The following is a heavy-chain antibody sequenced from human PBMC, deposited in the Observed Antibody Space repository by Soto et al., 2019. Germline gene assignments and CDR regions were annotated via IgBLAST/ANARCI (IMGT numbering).Heavy chain of an antibody. CDR1: GFSLPTSRVS. V-gene: IGHV2-5*02. CDR3: AYFCYCSGGSCYYTHYFDY. CDR2: IYWDDDK. Sequence: SGPTPVNPTQPLTLTCTFSGFSLPTSRVSVGWLRQPPGKALEWLSLIYWDDDKRYSPSLKSRLTITKDTSKNQVVLTMTNMDPVDTATYYCAYFCYCSGGSCYYTHYFDYWGKGTLVTVSS. D-gene: IGHD2-15*01. J-gene: IGHJ4*02.